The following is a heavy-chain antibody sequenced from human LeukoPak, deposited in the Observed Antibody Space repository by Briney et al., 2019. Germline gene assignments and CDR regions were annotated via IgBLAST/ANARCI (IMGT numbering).Heavy chain of an antibody. CDR1: GFTFSDYG. CDR3: ARRRYYDSSGYSYYYYGMDV. D-gene: IGHD3-22*01. CDR2: MSFDGTIK. Sequence: PGGSLRLSCAASGFTFSDYGMHWVRQAPGKGLEWVAVMSFDGTIKYYADSVKGRFTISRDNSKNTLYLQMNSLRAEDTAVYYCARRRYYDSSGYSYYYYGMDVWGQGTTVTVSS. J-gene: IGHJ6*02. V-gene: IGHV3-30*03.